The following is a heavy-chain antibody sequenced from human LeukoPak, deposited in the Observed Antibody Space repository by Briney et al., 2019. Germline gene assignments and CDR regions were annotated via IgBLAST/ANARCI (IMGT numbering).Heavy chain of an antibody. Sequence: GGSLRLSCVVSGFTVSTTYMSWVRQAPGKGLEWVSILYRGGATYYADSVKGRFSISRHDSSNTLFLQMNSLRPEDTAVYYCARGDYYDVCGYSDWGQGTLVTVSS. J-gene: IGHJ4*02. CDR1: GFTVSTTY. CDR3: ARGDYYDVCGYSD. D-gene: IGHD3-22*01. V-gene: IGHV3-53*04. CDR2: LYRGGAT.